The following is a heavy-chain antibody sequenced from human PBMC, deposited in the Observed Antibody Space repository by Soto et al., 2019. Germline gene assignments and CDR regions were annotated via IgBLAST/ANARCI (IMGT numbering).Heavy chain of an antibody. Sequence: SETLSLTCTVSGGSISSGGYYWSWIRQHPGKGLEWIGYIYYSGSTYCNPSLKSRVTISVDTSKNQFSLKLSSVTAADTAVYYCAKLRRPDRTLIASEGIVVISWFDPWGQGTLVTVSS. CDR3: AKLRRPDRTLIASEGIVVISWFDP. D-gene: IGHD3-16*02. J-gene: IGHJ5*02. V-gene: IGHV4-31*03. CDR2: IYYSGST. CDR1: GGSISSGGYY.